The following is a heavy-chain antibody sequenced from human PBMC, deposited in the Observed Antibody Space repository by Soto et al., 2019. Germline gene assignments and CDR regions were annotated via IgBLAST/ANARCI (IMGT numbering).Heavy chain of an antibody. J-gene: IGHJ4*02. V-gene: IGHV3-23*01. D-gene: IGHD3-22*01. Sequence: PGGSLRLSCAASGFTFSSYAMSWVRQAPGKGLEWVSAISGSGGSTYYADSVKGRFTISRDNSKNTLYLQMNSLRAEDTAVYYCAKDRDYYDSSGYYIHPFDYWGQGTLVTVSS. CDR1: GFTFSSYA. CDR2: ISGSGGST. CDR3: AKDRDYYDSSGYYIHPFDY.